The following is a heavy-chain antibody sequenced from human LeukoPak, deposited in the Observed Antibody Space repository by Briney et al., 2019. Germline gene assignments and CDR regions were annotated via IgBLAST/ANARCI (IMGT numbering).Heavy chain of an antibody. CDR3: ARGVITMVRGVTYYYYYYMDV. Sequence: SETLSLTCAVYGGSFSGYYWSWIRQPPGKGLEWIGEINHSGSTNYNPSLKSRVTISVDTSKNQFSLKLSSVTAADTAVYYCARGVITMVRGVTYYYYYYMDVWGKGTTVTVSS. D-gene: IGHD3-10*01. CDR2: INHSGST. CDR1: GGSFSGYY. J-gene: IGHJ6*03. V-gene: IGHV4-34*01.